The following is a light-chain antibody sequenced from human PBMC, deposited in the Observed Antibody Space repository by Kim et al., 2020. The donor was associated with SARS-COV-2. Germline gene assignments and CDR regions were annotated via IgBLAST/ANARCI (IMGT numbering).Light chain of an antibody. CDR1: SSNIGNNY. Sequence: QNVTISCSGSSSNIGNNYVSWYQQLPGTAPKLLIYDNNKRPSGIPDRFSGSKSGTSATLGITGLRTGDEGDYYCGTWDSSLSAGVFGGGTQLTVL. V-gene: IGLV1-51*01. CDR3: GTWDSSLSAGV. CDR2: DNN. J-gene: IGLJ2*01.